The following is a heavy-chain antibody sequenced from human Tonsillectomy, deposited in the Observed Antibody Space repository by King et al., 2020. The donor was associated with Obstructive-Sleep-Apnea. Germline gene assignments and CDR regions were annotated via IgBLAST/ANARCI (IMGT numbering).Heavy chain of an antibody. D-gene: IGHD1-26*01. CDR1: GYTFTSYY. J-gene: IGHJ3*02. CDR3: ARRKVAGGRDNSGSYFGAFDI. CDR2: INPSGGST. V-gene: IGHV1-46*01. Sequence: QLVQSGAEVKKPGASVKVSCKASGYTFTSYYMHWVRQAPGQGLEWMGIINPSGGSTSYAQKFQGRVTMTRDTSTSTVYMELSSLRSEDTAVYYCARRKVAGGRDNSGSYFGAFDIWGQGTMVTVSS.